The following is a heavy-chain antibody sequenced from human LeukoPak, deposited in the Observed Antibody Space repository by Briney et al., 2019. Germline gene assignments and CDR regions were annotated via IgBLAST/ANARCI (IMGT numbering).Heavy chain of an antibody. Sequence: GGSLRLSCAASGFTFDNYAMHWVRQAPGKGLQWVSLITWDGGTTYYADSVKGRFTISRDNSKNSLFLQMDSLRAEDTAFYYCARDVASASSTGLDYWGRGTLVTVSS. J-gene: IGHJ4*02. CDR1: GFTFDNYA. D-gene: IGHD5/OR15-5a*01. V-gene: IGHV3-43D*04. CDR3: ARDVASASSTGLDY. CDR2: ITWDGGTT.